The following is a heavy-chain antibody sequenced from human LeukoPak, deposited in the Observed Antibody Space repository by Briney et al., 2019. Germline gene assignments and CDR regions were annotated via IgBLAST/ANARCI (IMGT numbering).Heavy chain of an antibody. CDR2: ISGSGGST. D-gene: IGHD2-8*01. CDR3: ARESQGMLRQYYFDY. V-gene: IGHV3-23*01. J-gene: IGHJ4*02. Sequence: GGSLRLSCAASGFTFSSYAMSWVRQAPGKGLEWVSAISGSGGSTYYADSVKGRSTISRDNSKNTLYLQMNSLRAEDTAVYYCARESQGMLRQYYFDYWGQGTLVTVSS. CDR1: GFTFSSYA.